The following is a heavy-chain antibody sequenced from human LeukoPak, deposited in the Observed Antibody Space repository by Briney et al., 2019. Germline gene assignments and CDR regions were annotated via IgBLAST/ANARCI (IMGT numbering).Heavy chain of an antibody. CDR3: ARVLDIVATFPSLVFDI. J-gene: IGHJ3*02. CDR2: IYYSGST. V-gene: IGHV4-59*01. D-gene: IGHD5-12*01. CDR1: GGSISSYY. Sequence: PSETLSLTCTVSGGSISSYYWSWIRQPPGKGLEWIGYIYYSGSTNYNPSLKSRVTISVDTSKNQFSLKLSSVTAADTAVYYCARVLDIVATFPSLVFDIWAKGKMVTVSP.